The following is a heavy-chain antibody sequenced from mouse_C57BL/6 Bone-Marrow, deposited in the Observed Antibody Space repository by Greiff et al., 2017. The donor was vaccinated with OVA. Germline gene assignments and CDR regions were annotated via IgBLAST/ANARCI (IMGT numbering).Heavy chain of an antibody. CDR1: GFSFNTYA. Sequence: EVKLQESGGGLVQPKGSLKLSCAASGFSFNTYAMNWVRQAPGKGLEWVARIRSKSNNYATYYADSVKDRFTISRDDSESMLYLQMNNLKTEDTAMYYCVRHRWSYYYAMDYWGQGTSVTVSS. CDR2: IRSKSNNYAT. J-gene: IGHJ4*01. CDR3: VRHRWSYYYAMDY. V-gene: IGHV10-1*01. D-gene: IGHD2-3*01.